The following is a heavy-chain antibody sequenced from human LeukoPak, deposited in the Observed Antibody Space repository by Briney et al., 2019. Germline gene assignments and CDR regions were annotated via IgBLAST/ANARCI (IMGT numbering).Heavy chain of an antibody. CDR2: IYYSGST. Sequence: DPSETLSLTCTVSGGAIDNYYWSWIRQPPGKGLEWIGYIYYSGSTYYNPSLKSRVTISVDTSKNQFSLKLSSVTAADTAVYYCARVVAVDGHFDYWGQGTLVTVSS. V-gene: IGHV4-30-4*08. D-gene: IGHD6-13*01. CDR3: ARVVAVDGHFDY. CDR1: GGAIDNYY. J-gene: IGHJ4*02.